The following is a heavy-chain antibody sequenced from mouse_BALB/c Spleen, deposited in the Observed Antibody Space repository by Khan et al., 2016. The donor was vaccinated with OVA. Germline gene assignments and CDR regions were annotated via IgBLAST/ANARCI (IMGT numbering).Heavy chain of an antibody. D-gene: IGHD1-1*01. CDR1: GYTFSSYW. CDR2: ILPGSGSN. V-gene: IGHV1-9*01. J-gene: IGHJ3*01. CDR3: ARGNYYGSSSWFGY. Sequence: QVQLQQSGAELMKPGASVKISCKATGYTFSSYWIEWVKQRPGHGLEWIGEILPGSGSNNYNEKFKGKATFTADTSSNTAYMQLSSLTSDDSAGYYCARGNYYGSSSWFGYWGQGTLVTGSA.